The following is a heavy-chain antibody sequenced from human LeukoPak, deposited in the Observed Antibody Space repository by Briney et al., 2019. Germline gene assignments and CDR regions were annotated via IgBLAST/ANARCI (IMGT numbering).Heavy chain of an antibody. CDR1: GYILTELS. CDR2: FDPEDGET. D-gene: IGHD6-19*01. V-gene: IGHV1-24*01. Sequence: ASVKVSCKVSGYILTELSMHWVRQAPGKGLEWMGGFDPEDGETLYAQKFQGRVTMTEDTSTDTAYMDLSSLRSEDTAVYYCATLRRSGWYIGDWGQGTLVTVSS. J-gene: IGHJ4*02. CDR3: ATLRRSGWYIGD.